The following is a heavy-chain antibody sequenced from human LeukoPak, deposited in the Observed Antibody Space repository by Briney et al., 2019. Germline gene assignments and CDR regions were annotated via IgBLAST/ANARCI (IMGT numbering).Heavy chain of an antibody. CDR3: ARDMDPYYFDY. CDR1: GFTFSSYG. D-gene: IGHD3-10*01. V-gene: IGHV3-30*03. CDR2: ISYDGSNK. J-gene: IGHJ4*02. Sequence: GGSLRLSCAASGFTFSSYGMHWVRQAPGKGLEWVAVISYDGSNKYYADSVKGRVTISRDNSKNTLYLQMNSLRAEDTAVYYCARDMDPYYFDYWGQGILVTVSS.